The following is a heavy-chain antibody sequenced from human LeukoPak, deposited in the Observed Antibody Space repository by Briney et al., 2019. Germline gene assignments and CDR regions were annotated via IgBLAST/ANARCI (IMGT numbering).Heavy chain of an antibody. J-gene: IGHJ4*02. V-gene: IGHV3-53*01. Sequence: GCATYYADSLKGPFNISRDNSENPLYIQMKGVRAEDTGVYWCARGDGYNCFDYWGQGTLVTVSS. CDR3: ARGDGYNCFDY. CDR2: GCAT. D-gene: IGHD5-24*01.